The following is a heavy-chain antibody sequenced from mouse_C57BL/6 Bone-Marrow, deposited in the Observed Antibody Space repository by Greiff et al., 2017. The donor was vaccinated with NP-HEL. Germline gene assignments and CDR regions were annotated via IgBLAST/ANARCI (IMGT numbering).Heavy chain of an antibody. D-gene: IGHD2-12*01. CDR2: ISDGGSYT. V-gene: IGHV5-4*01. CDR1: GFTFSSYA. Sequence: EVQGVESGGGLVKPGGSLKLSCAASGFTFSSYAMSWVRQTPEKRLEWVATISDGGSYTYYPDNVKGRFTISRDNAKNNLYLQMSHLKSEDTAMYYCARDEDYSHWYFDVWGTGTTVTVSS. J-gene: IGHJ1*03. CDR3: ARDEDYSHWYFDV.